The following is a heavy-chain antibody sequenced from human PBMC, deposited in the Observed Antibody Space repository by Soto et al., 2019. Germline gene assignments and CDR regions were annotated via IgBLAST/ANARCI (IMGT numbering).Heavy chain of an antibody. V-gene: IGHV4-31*03. J-gene: IGHJ6*02. D-gene: IGHD1-26*01. Sequence: PSETLSLTCTVSGGSISSGGYYWSWIRQHPGKGLEWIGYIYYSGSTYYKPSLKSRVTISVDTSKNQFSLKLSSVTAADTAVYYCARGWELLRGGMDVWGQGTTVTVSS. CDR2: IYYSGST. CDR1: GGSISSGGYY. CDR3: ARGWELLRGGMDV.